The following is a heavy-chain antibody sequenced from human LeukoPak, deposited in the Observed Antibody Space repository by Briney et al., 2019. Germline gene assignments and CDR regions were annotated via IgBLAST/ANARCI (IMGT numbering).Heavy chain of an antibody. V-gene: IGHV4-39*01. CDR1: GGSISSSSYY. D-gene: IGHD5-12*01. Sequence: PSETLSLTCTVSGGSISSSSYYWGWIRQPPGKGLEWIGSIYYSGSTYYNPSLKSRVTISVDTSKNQFSLKLSSVTAADTAVYYCARHGSGYDFRIGPGFDYWGQGTLVTVSS. CDR3: ARHGSGYDFRIGPGFDY. J-gene: IGHJ4*02. CDR2: IYYSGST.